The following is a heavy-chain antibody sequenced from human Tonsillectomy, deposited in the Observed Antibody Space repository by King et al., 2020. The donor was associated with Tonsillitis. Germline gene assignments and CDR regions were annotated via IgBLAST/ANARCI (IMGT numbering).Heavy chain of an antibody. CDR1: GYSFSTYW. V-gene: IGHV5-51*03. D-gene: IGHD3-16*01. CDR3: ARLEGGSPYYYYYMDV. CDR2: THPGDSDT. Sequence: VQLVESGAEVKKPGDSLKISCRGTGYSFSTYWISWVRQMPGKGLEWMGITHPGDSDTRYSPSFQGQVTISADKSIDTAYMQWSSLKASDTAIYYCARLEGGSPYYYYYMDVWGKGTTVTVSS. J-gene: IGHJ6*03.